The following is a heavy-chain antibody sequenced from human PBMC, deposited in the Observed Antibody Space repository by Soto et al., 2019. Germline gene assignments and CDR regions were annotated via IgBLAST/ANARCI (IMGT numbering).Heavy chain of an antibody. CDR3: ARAYSGSSSYDY. D-gene: IGHD1-26*01. CDR2: INPSGGST. V-gene: IGHV1-46*01. J-gene: IGHJ4*02. Sequence: ASVKVSCKASGYAFTSYYMHWVRQAPGQGLEWMGIINPSGGSTNYAQKFQGRVTMTRDTSTSTVYMELSSLRSEDTAVFYCARAYSGSSSYDYWGQGTLVTVSS. CDR1: GYAFTSYY.